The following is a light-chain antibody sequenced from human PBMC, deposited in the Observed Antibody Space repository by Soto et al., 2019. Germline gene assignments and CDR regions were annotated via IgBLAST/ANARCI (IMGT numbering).Light chain of an antibody. J-gene: IGKJ5*01. CDR1: QSVSSN. CDR3: QQYNNWPLSIT. CDR2: GAS. Sequence: EIVMTQSPATLSVSPGERATLSCRASQSVSSNLAWYQQKPGQAPRLLIYGASTRATGIPARFSGSGSGTEFTLTISSLQSEDFAVSYFQQYNNWPLSITFGQGTRLEIK. V-gene: IGKV3-15*01.